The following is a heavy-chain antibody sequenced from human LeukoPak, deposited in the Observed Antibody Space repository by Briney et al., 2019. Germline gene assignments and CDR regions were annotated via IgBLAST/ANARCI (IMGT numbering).Heavy chain of an antibody. CDR2: ISSSSSYI. CDR3: AKVAAAGLSLQYYYYGMDV. Sequence: PGGSLRLSCAASGFTFSSYSMNWVRQAPGKGLEWVSSISSSSSYIYYADSVKGRFTISRDNSKNTLYLQMNSLRAEDTAVYYCAKVAAAGLSLQYYYYGMDVWGQGTTVTVSS. J-gene: IGHJ6*02. D-gene: IGHD6-13*01. CDR1: GFTFSSYS. V-gene: IGHV3-21*04.